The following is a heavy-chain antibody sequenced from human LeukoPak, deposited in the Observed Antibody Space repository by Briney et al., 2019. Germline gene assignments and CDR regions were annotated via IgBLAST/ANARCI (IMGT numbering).Heavy chain of an antibody. D-gene: IGHD4-11*01. V-gene: IGHV4-30-2*06. CDR2: IHHFGTT. J-gene: IGHJ4*02. CDR3: ARYDYNAYYFDY. Sequence: SQTLSLTCSVSGGSISSVSYYWSCVRQSPGKGLEWIGYIHHFGTTYYNPSLKSRVIISVDNSKNQFSLKLSSVTAADTAVYYCARYDYNAYYFDYWGQGTLVTVSS. CDR1: GGSISSVSYY.